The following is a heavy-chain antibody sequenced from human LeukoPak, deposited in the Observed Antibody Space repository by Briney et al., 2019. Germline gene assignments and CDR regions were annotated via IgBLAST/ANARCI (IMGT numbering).Heavy chain of an antibody. CDR1: GFTFSSDA. CDR3: AKGVRGWPMEYYFDY. Sequence: GGSLRLSCAASGFTFSSDAMSWVRQAPGKGLEWVSAISGSGGSTYYADSVKGRFTISRDNSKNTLYLQMNSLRAEDTAVYYCAKGVRGWPMEYYFDYWGQGTLVTVSS. V-gene: IGHV3-23*01. CDR2: ISGSGGST. J-gene: IGHJ4*02. D-gene: IGHD3-10*02.